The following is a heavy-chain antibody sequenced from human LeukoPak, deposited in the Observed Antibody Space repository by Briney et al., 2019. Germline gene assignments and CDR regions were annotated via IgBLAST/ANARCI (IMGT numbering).Heavy chain of an antibody. D-gene: IGHD3-3*01. CDR2: IWYDGSNK. CDR1: AFPFSNHG. CDR3: AKENDFWSGPEG. Sequence: GGSLRLSCAASAFPFSNHGMHWVRQAPGKGLEWVAVIWYDGSNKYYADSVKGRFTVSRDTSKNTVYLQMTSLRVEDTAVYYCAKENDFWSGPEGWGQGTLVTVSS. J-gene: IGHJ4*02. V-gene: IGHV3-30*02.